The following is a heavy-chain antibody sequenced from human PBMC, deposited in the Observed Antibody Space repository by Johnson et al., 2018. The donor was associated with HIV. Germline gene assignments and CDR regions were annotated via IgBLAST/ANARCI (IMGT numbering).Heavy chain of an antibody. CDR2: ISYDGSEK. V-gene: IGHV3-30*04. CDR3: AKEGRGGAFDI. J-gene: IGHJ3*02. CDR1: GFTFSSYA. D-gene: IGHD2-15*01. Sequence: QVQLVESGGGVVQPGRSLRLSCAASGFTFSSYAMHWVRQAPGKGLEWVAVISYDGSEKYFADSVKGRFTISRDSSKNTLHLQMNSLRAEDTAVYYCAKEGRGGAFDIWGQGTMVTVSS.